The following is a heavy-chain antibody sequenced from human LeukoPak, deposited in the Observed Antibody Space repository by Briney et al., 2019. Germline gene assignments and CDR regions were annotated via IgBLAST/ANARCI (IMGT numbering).Heavy chain of an antibody. Sequence: ASVKVSCKASGGTFSSYAISWVRQAPGQGLEWMGWISAYNGNTNYAQKLQGRVTMTTDTSTSTAYMELRSLRSDDTAVYYCARDIREHYPLPFDYWGQGTLVTVSS. CDR2: ISAYNGNT. CDR3: ARDIREHYPLPFDY. V-gene: IGHV1-18*01. D-gene: IGHD1-26*01. J-gene: IGHJ4*02. CDR1: GGTFSSYA.